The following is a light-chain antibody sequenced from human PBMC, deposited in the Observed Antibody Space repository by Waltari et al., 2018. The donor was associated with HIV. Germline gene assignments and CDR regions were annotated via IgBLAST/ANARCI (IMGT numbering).Light chain of an antibody. CDR2: GSG. CDR1: SANIGAGVA. Sequence: QSVLTQPPSVSGAPGQRVTISYTGRSANIGAGVAVHWYQPLPGTAPNPLIYGSGNRPSGVPDRFSGSRSGSSASLAITGLQADDEADYYCQSFDSSLSGYVFGIGTKVTVL. CDR3: QSFDSSLSGYV. J-gene: IGLJ1*01. V-gene: IGLV1-40*01.